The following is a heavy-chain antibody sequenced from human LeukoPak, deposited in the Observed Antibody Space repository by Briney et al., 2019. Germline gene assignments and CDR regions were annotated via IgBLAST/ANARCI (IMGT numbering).Heavy chain of an antibody. D-gene: IGHD3-22*01. CDR1: GYSFSNYW. CDR2: IYPDDSDT. V-gene: IGHV5-51*03. J-gene: IGHJ5*02. Sequence: KPGESLRISCKGSGYSFSNYWIGWVRQMPGKGPDWMGIIYPDDSDTRYNPSFQGQVTISVDRSVNTAYLQWSSLKASDTAVYYCARRGGDVSGFYNWFDPWGQGTLVTVSS. CDR3: ARRGGDVSGFYNWFDP.